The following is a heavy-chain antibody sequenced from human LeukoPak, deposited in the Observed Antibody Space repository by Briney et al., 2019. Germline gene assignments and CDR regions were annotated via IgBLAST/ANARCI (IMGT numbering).Heavy chain of an antibody. D-gene: IGHD3-16*01. Sequence: SETLSLTCTVSAGSISSYYWSWIRQPPGKGLEWIGYIYSSGSTNYNPSLKSRVTISAGTSKNQFSLKLSSVTAADTAVYYCARVDEGGYYYYGMDVWGQGTTVTVSS. J-gene: IGHJ6*02. V-gene: IGHV4-59*01. CDR2: IYSSGST. CDR3: ARVDEGGYYYYGMDV. CDR1: AGSISSYY.